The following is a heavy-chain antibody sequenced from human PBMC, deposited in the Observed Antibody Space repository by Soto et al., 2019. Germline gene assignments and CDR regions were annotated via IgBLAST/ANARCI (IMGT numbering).Heavy chain of an antibody. V-gene: IGHV1-3*01. CDR2: INAVNGNT. CDR1: GYTFTNYA. Sequence: ASVKVSCKASGYTFTNYAMHWVRQAPGQRLEWMGWINAVNGNTRYSQKFQGRVTITRDTSAITAYMELSSLRSEDTAVYYCARETGSHSSSFNWFDPWGQGTLVTVSS. CDR3: ARETGSHSSSFNWFDP. J-gene: IGHJ5*02. D-gene: IGHD6-6*01.